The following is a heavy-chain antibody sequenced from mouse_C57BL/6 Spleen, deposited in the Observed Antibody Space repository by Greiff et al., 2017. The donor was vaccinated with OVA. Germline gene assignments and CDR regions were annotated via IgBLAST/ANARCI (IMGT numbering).Heavy chain of an antibody. CDR2: IDPSDSYT. Sequence: QIQRQQPVAELVKPGASVKLSCKASGYTFTSYWMQWVKQRPGQGLEWIGEIDPSDSYTNYNQKFKGKATLTGDTPSSTAYMQLSSLTSEDSAVYYCAERTSYWYCDVWGTGTTVTVSS. V-gene: IGHV1-50*01. J-gene: IGHJ1*03. D-gene: IGHD1-3*01. CDR1: GYTFTSYW. CDR3: AERTSYWYCDV.